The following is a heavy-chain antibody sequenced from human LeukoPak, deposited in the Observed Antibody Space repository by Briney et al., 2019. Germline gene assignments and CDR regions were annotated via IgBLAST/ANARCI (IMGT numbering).Heavy chain of an antibody. CDR2: ISAYNGNT. V-gene: IGHV1-18*01. CDR3: ARGGYCSSTSCYIHTGYYMDV. J-gene: IGHJ6*03. D-gene: IGHD2-2*02. Sequence: GASVKVSCKASGYTFTSYGISWVRQAPGQGLEWMGWISAYNGNTNYAQKLQGRVTMTTDTSTSTAYMELRSLRSDDAAVYYCARGGYCSSTSCYIHTGYYMDVWGKGTTVTVSS. CDR1: GYTFTSYG.